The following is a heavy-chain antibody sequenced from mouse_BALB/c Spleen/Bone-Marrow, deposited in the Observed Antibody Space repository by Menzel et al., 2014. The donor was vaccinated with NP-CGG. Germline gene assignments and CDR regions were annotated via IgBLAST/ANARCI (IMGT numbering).Heavy chain of an antibody. CDR1: GYVFTDYW. Sequence: QVQLQQSGAELVRPGSSVKISCKASGYVFTDYWMNWLRQRPGQGLEWIGQIFPVNADTNYKANFKDEVTLTADKSSTTAYMQLNSLTSEDSAVYFCARFATGSFAYWGQGTLVTVSA. D-gene: IGHD1-1*01. J-gene: IGHJ3*01. CDR3: ARFATGSFAY. V-gene: IGHV1-80*01. CDR2: IFPVNADT.